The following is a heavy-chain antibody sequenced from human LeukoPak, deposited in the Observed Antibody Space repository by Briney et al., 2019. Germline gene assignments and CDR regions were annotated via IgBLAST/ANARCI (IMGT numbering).Heavy chain of an antibody. CDR3: ARLFGGVTTFDY. CDR1: GFTFHNYE. Sequence: PGGSLRLSCVASGFTFHNYEMNWVRQAPGEGLDGLSYISSNGATIYYADAVKGRFTISKDNAKSSLYLQMHSLRAEDTAVYSCARLFGGVTTFDYWGQGALVTVSS. CDR2: ISSNGATI. D-gene: IGHD2-8*02. J-gene: IGHJ4*02. V-gene: IGHV3-48*03.